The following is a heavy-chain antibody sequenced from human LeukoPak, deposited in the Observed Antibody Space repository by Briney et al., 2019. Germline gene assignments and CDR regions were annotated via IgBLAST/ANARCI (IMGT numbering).Heavy chain of an antibody. V-gene: IGHV3-23*01. D-gene: IGHD2-2*02. CDR3: AKDRSCSSTSCYRGDWFDP. CDR1: GFTFSSYA. CDR2: ISGSGGST. J-gene: IGHJ5*02. Sequence: RGSLRLSCAASGFTFSSYAMSWVRQVPGKGLEWVSAISGSGGSTYYADSVKGRFTISRDNSKNTLYLQMNSLRAEDTAVYYCAKDRSCSSTSCYRGDWFDPWGQGTLVTVSS.